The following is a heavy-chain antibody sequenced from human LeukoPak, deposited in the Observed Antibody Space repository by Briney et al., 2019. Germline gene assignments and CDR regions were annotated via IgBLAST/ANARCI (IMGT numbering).Heavy chain of an antibody. CDR1: GGSIISGDYY. D-gene: IGHD3-22*01. J-gene: IGHJ4*02. CDR3: ARGYDYYDSCCYGY. Sequence: SETLSLTCTVSGGSIISGDYYWSWIRQPPGKGLEWIGYIYYSGSTYYNPSLKSRVTISVDTSKNQFSLKLSSVTAADTAVYYCARGYDYYDSCCYGYWGQGTLVTVSS. CDR2: IYYSGST. V-gene: IGHV4-30-4*01.